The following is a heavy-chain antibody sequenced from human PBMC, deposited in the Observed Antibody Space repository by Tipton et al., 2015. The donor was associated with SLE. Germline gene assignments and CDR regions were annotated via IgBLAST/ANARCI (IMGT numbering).Heavy chain of an antibody. CDR2: IHHSGST. D-gene: IGHD5-12*01. CDR1: GGSIRSSNW. CDR3: ARVSRGYSGYEWAGFFDY. V-gene: IGHV4-4*02. Sequence: TLSLTCAVSGGSIRSSNWWSWVRQPPGKGLEWIGEIHHSGSTNSNPSLKSRVTISVDKSKNQFSLKLTSVTAADTAVYHCARVSRGYSGYEWAGFFDYWGQGALVTVSS. J-gene: IGHJ4*02.